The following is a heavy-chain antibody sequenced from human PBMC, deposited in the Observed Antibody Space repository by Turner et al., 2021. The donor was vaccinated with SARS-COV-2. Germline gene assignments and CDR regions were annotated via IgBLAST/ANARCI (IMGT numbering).Heavy chain of an antibody. CDR3: ARHSTVTENYSNGMDV. V-gene: IGHV4-34*01. CDR1: GGSFSGFY. CDR2: FDHSGST. D-gene: IGHD4-17*01. J-gene: IGHJ6*02. Sequence: QVQLQEWGAGLLKPSETLSLTCAIYGGSFSGFYWSWIRQPLGQGLEWIAEFDHSGSTNTNPSLKSRVTISVDTSKNQFSLKLSSVTAADTAVYYCARHSTVTENYSNGMDVWGQGTTVTVS.